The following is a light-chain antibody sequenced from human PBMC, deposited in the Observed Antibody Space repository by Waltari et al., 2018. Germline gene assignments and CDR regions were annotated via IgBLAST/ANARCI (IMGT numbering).Light chain of an antibody. Sequence: VFTQPHSVSGSPGQSVTISCTRSSGSIDSKYVQWYQQRPGSAPTTVIYKDNQSPSGFPVRFSRSIDSSSNSDTLTISGLKSEDEADYYCQSAEGSYNVLVGGVTRLTVL. CDR2: KDN. J-gene: IGLJ2*01. V-gene: IGLV6-57*03. CDR1: SGSIDSKY. CDR3: QSAEGSYNVL.